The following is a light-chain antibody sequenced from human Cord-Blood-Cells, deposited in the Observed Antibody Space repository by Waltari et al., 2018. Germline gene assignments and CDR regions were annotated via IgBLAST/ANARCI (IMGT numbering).Light chain of an antibody. V-gene: IGKV1-9*01. J-gene: IGKJ1*01. CDR1: QGISSY. CDR2: AAS. CDR3: QQLNSYPRT. Sequence: IQLTQSPSSLSASVGDRVTITCLASQGISSYLAWYQQKPGQAPKLLIYAASTLQSGVPSRFSGSGSGTDFTLTISSLQPEDFATYYCQQLNSYPRTFGQGTKVEIK.